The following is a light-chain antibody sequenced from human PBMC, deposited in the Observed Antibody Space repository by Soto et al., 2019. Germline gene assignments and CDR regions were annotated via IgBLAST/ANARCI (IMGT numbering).Light chain of an antibody. CDR2: GAS. Sequence: VLTQSPGTLSLSPGERATLSCRASQSVSIRLAWYQHKSGHAPTLLLSGASTSATAITHSFSGSASATAFSLPISSLQPADFALYYCQHYYGTSPITFGQGTRLEIK. J-gene: IGKJ5*01. V-gene: IGKV3-20*01. CDR3: QHYYGTSPIT. CDR1: QSVSIR.